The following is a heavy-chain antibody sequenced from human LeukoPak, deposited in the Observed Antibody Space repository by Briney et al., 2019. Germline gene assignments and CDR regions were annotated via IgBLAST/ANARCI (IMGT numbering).Heavy chain of an antibody. J-gene: IGHJ4*02. CDR3: ARVLRIGVVADGPFDY. CDR1: GGSISSYY. CDR2: IYYSGST. V-gene: IGHV4-59*01. Sequence: PSETLSLTCTVSGGSISSYYWSWIRQPPGKGLEWIGYIYYSGSTNYNPSLKSRVTISVDTSKNQFSLKLSSVTAADTAVYYCARVLRIGVVADGPFDYWGQGTLVTVSS. D-gene: IGHD2-15*01.